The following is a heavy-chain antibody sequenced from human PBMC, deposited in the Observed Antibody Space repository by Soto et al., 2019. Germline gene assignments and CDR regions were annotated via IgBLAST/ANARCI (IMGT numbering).Heavy chain of an antibody. V-gene: IGHV4-39*01. D-gene: IGHD3-9*01. Sequence: QLQLQESGPGLVKPSETLSLTCSVSGDSINSDNYYWGWIRQPPGKGLEWIGSIYYRGNTYYNPSLKTRVTISPDKSKSQFSLKLNSVPAADSAVYFCARLEGLATISYYFDYWGQGTLVTVSS. J-gene: IGHJ4*02. CDR3: ARLEGLATISYYFDY. CDR2: IYYRGNT. CDR1: GDSINSDNYY.